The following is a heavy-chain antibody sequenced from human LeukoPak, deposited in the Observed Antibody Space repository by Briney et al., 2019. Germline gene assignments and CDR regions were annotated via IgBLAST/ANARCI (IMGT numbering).Heavy chain of an antibody. V-gene: IGHV4-59*12. CDR1: GGSISSYY. D-gene: IGHD3-16*02. J-gene: IGHJ4*02. CDR3: AREILRLGELSDFDY. Sequence: SETLSLTCTVSGGSISSYYWSWIRQPPGKGLEWIGYIYYSGSTNYNPSLKSRATISIDTSKNQFSLRLTSVTAADTAVYYCAREILRLGELSDFDYWGQGTLVTVSS. CDR2: IYYSGST.